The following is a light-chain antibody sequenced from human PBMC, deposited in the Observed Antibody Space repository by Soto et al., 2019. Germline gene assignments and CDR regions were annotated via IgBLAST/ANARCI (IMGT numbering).Light chain of an antibody. V-gene: IGKV3-20*01. CDR1: QSVSTSY. J-gene: IGKJ1*01. CDR2: GAS. CDR3: QQYGSSPTT. Sequence: DIVLTQSPGTLSLSPGERATLSCRASQSVSTSYLAWYQQKPGQAPRLPIFGASSRATGIPDRFIGSGSGTDFTLTISRLEPEDFAVYYCQQYGSSPTTFGQGTKVDIK.